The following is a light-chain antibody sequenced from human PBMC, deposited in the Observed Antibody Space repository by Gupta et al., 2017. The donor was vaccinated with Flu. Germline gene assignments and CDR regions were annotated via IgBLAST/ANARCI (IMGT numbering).Light chain of an antibody. CDR1: QSMTTY. V-gene: IGKV1-39*01. CDR3: QQSFSSYS. Sequence: DIEMTQFPSSLSASVGDTVTITCRASQSMTTYLNWYQQRPGKAPKVLISGASSWQSGVPSRFSGSGSGTEFTLTISSLQPENFSTYYCQQSFSSYSFGLGTKLEIK. CDR2: GAS. J-gene: IGKJ2*03.